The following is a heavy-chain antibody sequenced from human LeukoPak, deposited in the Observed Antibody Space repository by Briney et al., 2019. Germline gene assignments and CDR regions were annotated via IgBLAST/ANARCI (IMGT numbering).Heavy chain of an antibody. CDR1: GGSISSSSYY. J-gene: IGHJ4*02. Sequence: SETLSLTCTVSGGSISSSSYYWGWIRQPPGKGLEWIGEINHSGSTNYNPSLKSRVTISVDTSKNQFSLKLSSVTAADTAVYYCARGHYVGPIDYWGQGTLVTVSS. D-gene: IGHD1-26*01. CDR2: INHSGST. CDR3: ARGHYVGPIDY. V-gene: IGHV4-39*07.